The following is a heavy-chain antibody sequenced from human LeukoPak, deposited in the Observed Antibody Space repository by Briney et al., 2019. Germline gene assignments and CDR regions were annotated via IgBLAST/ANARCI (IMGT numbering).Heavy chain of an antibody. V-gene: IGHV1-18*01. D-gene: IGHD3-3*01. J-gene: IGHJ6*03. CDR3: ARVPYDFWTGRDYYYMDV. CDR2: ISAYNGNT. Sequence: ASVKVSCKASGYTFTSYGISWVRQAPGQGLEWMGWISAYNGNTNYAQKLQGRVTMTTETSTSTAYTELRSLRSDDTAVYYCARVPYDFWTGRDYYYMDVWGKGTTVTVSS. CDR1: GYTFTSYG.